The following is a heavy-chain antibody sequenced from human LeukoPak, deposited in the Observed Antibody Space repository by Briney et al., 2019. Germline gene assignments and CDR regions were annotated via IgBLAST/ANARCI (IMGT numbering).Heavy chain of an antibody. CDR1: GFTFSSYR. D-gene: IGHD6-19*01. J-gene: IGHJ4*02. CDR2: ISSSSSYI. V-gene: IGHV3-21*01. CDR3: ARDSSGRSGDY. Sequence: GGSLRLSCAASGFTFSSYRMSWVRQAPGKGLEWVSSISSSSSYIYYADSVKGRFTISRDNAKNSLYLQMNSLRAEDTAVYYCARDSSGRSGDYWGQGTLVTVSS.